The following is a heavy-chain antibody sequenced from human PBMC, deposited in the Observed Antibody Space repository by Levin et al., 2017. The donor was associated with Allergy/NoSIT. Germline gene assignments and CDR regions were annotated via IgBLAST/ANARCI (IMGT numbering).Heavy chain of an antibody. Sequence: PGGSLRLSCAASGFTFSSYGMHWVRQAPGKGLEWVAVIWYDGSNKYYADSVKGRFTISRDNSKNTLYLQMNSLRAEDTAVYYCARDGGYSSGWSVGAFDIWGQGTMVTVSS. J-gene: IGHJ3*02. V-gene: IGHV3-33*01. D-gene: IGHD6-19*01. CDR3: ARDGGYSSGWSVGAFDI. CDR2: IWYDGSNK. CDR1: GFTFSSYG.